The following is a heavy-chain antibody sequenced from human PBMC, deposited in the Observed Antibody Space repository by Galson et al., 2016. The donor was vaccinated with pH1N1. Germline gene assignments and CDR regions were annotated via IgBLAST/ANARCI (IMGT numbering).Heavy chain of an antibody. CDR3: ARVGLVRPFDY. D-gene: IGHD4/OR15-4a*01. V-gene: IGHV4-61*02. J-gene: IGHJ4*02. Sequence: TLSLTCSVSGGSISRGSYYWNWIRQPAGRGLEWIGRIYTSGSTNYNPSLKSQVTISLDTSKNHISLKLSSVTAADTAVYYCARVGLVRPFDYWGQGSLVTVSS. CDR1: GGSISRGSYY. CDR2: IYTSGST.